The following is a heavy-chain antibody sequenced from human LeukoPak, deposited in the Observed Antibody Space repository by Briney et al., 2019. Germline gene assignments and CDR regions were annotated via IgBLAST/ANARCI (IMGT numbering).Heavy chain of an antibody. V-gene: IGHV3-23*01. CDR1: GFTFSTYG. J-gene: IGHJ4*02. CDR2: ISGSGGTT. CDR3: AKDRGGIPYYFDY. Sequence: GSLRLSCAASGFTFSTYGMSWVRQAPGKGLDWVSAISGSGGTTYYADSVKGRFTISRDNSKNTLYLQMNSLRAEDTAVYYCAKDRGGIPYYFDYWGQGTLVTVSS. D-gene: IGHD3-16*01.